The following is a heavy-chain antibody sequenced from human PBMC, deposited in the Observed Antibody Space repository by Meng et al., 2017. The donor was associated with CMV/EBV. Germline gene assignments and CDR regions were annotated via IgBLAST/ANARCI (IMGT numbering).Heavy chain of an antibody. CDR1: GFTFSSYG. V-gene: IGHV3-33*06. Sequence: GGSLRLSCAASGFTFSSYGMHWVRQAPGKGLEWVAVIWYDGSNKYYADSVKGRFTISRDNSKNTLYLQMNSLRAEDTAVYYCAKFYAAGSWYYYGMDVWGQGTTVTVSS. D-gene: IGHD6-13*01. CDR3: AKFYAAGSWYYYGMDV. CDR2: IWYDGSNK. J-gene: IGHJ6*02.